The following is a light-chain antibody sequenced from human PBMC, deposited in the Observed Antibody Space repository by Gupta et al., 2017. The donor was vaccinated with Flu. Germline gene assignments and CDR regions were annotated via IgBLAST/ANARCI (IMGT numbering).Light chain of an antibody. Sequence: EIVMTQSPATLSLSPGDRATLFCRASQSVNNGLAWYQQKPGQAPRLLIYDASTRDTGISARFSGSGYGKEFTLTISSRQSEDFAVYYCQQNNKWPPWTFGQGTKVEV. CDR3: QQNNKWPPWT. J-gene: IGKJ1*01. V-gene: IGKV3-15*01. CDR1: QSVNNG. CDR2: DAS.